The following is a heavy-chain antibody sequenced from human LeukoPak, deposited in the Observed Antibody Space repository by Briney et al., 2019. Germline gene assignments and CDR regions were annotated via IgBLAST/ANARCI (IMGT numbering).Heavy chain of an antibody. V-gene: IGHV3-48*04. Sequence: GGSLRLSCAATGFTFSSYSMNWVRQAPGKGLEWVSYISSSSSTIYYADSVKGRFTISRDNAKNSLYLQMNSLRAEDTAVYYCARDIFWISGDSSSPTSHAFDIWGQGTMVTVSS. J-gene: IGHJ3*02. D-gene: IGHD6-13*01. CDR3: ARDIFWISGDSSSPTSHAFDI. CDR1: GFTFSSYS. CDR2: ISSSSSTI.